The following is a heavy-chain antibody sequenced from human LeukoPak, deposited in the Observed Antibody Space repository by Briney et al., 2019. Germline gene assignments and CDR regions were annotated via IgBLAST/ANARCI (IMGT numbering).Heavy chain of an antibody. CDR1: GYTFTSHD. J-gene: IGHJ3*02. CDR3: ANLKYNWNYSGVEGAFDI. D-gene: IGHD1-7*01. CDR2: MNPNSGNT. V-gene: IGHV1-8*03. Sequence: GASVKVSCKASGYTFTSHDINWVRQATGQGLEWMGWMNPNSGNTGYAQKFQGRVTFTRNTSISTAYMELSSLRSEDTAVYYCANLKYNWNYSGVEGAFDIWGQGTMVTVSS.